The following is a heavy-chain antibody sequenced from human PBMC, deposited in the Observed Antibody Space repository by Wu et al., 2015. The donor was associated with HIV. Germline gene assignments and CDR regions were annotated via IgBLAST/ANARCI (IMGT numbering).Heavy chain of an antibody. Sequence: QVQLVQSGTEVKKPGASVKVSCKASGYSFTSYDINWVRQATGQGLEWMGWMNPKSGHSGFAQKLQGRVTMTTNTSISTAYMELASLRSEDTAVYFCARGPLAAAFWGQGTLVTVSS. V-gene: IGHV1-8*02. CDR3: ARGPLAAAF. CDR1: GYSFTSYD. D-gene: IGHD6-13*01. J-gene: IGHJ4*02. CDR2: MNPKSGHS.